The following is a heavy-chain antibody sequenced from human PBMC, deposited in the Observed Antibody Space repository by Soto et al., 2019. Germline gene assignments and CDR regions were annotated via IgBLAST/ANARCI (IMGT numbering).Heavy chain of an antibody. Sequence: GGSLRLSCAASGFTFSSYAMHWVRQAPGKGLEWVAVISYDGSNKYYADSVKGRFTISRDNSKNTLYLQMNSLRAEDTAVYYCARELGPDIVLMVYATYFDYWGQGTLVTVSS. CDR3: ARELGPDIVLMVYATYFDY. CDR1: GFTFSSYA. J-gene: IGHJ4*02. D-gene: IGHD2-8*01. CDR2: ISYDGSNK. V-gene: IGHV3-30-3*01.